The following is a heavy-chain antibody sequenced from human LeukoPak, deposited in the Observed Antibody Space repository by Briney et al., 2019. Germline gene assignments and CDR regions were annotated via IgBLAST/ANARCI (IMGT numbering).Heavy chain of an antibody. D-gene: IGHD2-2*01. J-gene: IGHJ6*03. Sequence: ASVKVSCKASGYTFTSYDINWVRQATGQGLEWMGWMNPNSGNTGYAQKFQGRVTMTRNTSISTAYMELSSLRSEDTAVYYCARGLHCSSTSCFYYMDVWGKGTAVTVS. V-gene: IGHV1-8*01. CDR2: MNPNSGNT. CDR3: ARGLHCSSTSCFYYMDV. CDR1: GYTFTSYD.